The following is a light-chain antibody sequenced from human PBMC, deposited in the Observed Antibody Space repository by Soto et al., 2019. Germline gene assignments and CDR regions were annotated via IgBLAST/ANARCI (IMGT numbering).Light chain of an antibody. Sequence: EIVLTQSPATLSLSPGESATLSCRASRSVSNYLAWYQQKPGQAPRLLIYDASSRPTDIPARFSGSGSGTDFTLTISSLEPEDFALYYCQQRSNWPITFGQRTRLEI. CDR2: DAS. J-gene: IGKJ5*01. V-gene: IGKV3-11*01. CDR3: QQRSNWPIT. CDR1: RSVSNY.